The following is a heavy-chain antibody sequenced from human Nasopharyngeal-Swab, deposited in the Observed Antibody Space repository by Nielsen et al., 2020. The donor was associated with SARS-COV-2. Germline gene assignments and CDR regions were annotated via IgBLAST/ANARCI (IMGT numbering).Heavy chain of an antibody. CDR2: ISAYNGNT. CDR1: GYTFTSYG. D-gene: IGHD2-2*01. J-gene: IGHJ6*02. Sequence: ASVKVSCQASGYTFTSYGISWVRQAPGQGLEWMGWISAYNGNTNYAQKLQGRVTMTTDTSTSTAYMELRSLRSEDTAVYYCARRGRCSGSSCDMDVWGQGTTVTVSS. CDR3: ARRGRCSGSSCDMDV. V-gene: IGHV1-18*01.